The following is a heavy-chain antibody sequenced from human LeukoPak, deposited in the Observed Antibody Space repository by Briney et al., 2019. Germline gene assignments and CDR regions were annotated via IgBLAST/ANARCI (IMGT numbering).Heavy chain of an antibody. Sequence: PSQTLSLTCTVSGGSISSGGYYWSWIRQPPGKGLEWIGYIYHSGSTYYNPSLKSRVTISVDRSKNQFSLKLSSVTAADTAVYYCARGEGRVPFVYRGPGTLVTVSS. CDR3: ARGEGRVPFVY. CDR1: GGSISSGGYY. V-gene: IGHV4-30-2*01. D-gene: IGHD6-6*01. CDR2: IYHSGST. J-gene: IGHJ4*02.